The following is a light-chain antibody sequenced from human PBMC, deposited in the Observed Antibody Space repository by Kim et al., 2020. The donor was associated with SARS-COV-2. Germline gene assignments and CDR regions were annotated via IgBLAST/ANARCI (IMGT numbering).Light chain of an antibody. CDR1: QSVSSSY. Sequence: EIVLTQSPGTLSLSPGERATLSCRTSQSVSSSYIAWYQQKPGQPPRLLIYGASSRATGIPDRFSGSGSGTDFTLTISSLEPEDFAVYCCQQYGSSPWTFGQGTKVDIK. CDR3: QQYGSSPWT. CDR2: GAS. J-gene: IGKJ1*01. V-gene: IGKV3-20*01.